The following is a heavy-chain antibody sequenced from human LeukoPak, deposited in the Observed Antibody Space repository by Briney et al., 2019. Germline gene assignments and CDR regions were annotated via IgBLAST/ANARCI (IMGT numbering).Heavy chain of an antibody. CDR3: ARLYYYDSSGYSDDY. CDR2: INHSGST. Sequence: SETLSLTCAVYGGSFNGYYWSWIRQPPGEGLEWIGEINHSGSTNYNPSLKSRVTISVDTSKNQFSLKLSSVTAADTAVYYCARLYYYDSSGYSDDYWGQGTLVTVSS. CDR1: GGSFNGYY. D-gene: IGHD3-22*01. V-gene: IGHV4-34*01. J-gene: IGHJ4*02.